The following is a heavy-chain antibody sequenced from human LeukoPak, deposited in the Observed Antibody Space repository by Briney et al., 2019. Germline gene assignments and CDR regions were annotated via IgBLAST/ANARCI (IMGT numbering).Heavy chain of an antibody. D-gene: IGHD2/OR15-2a*01. CDR1: GASISGSGYY. J-gene: IGHJ4*02. CDR2: IYYTGST. V-gene: IGHV4-39*07. CDR3: ARCKETLFDY. Sequence: SETLSLTCAVSGASISGSGYYLGWIRQPPGKGLEWIGNIYYTGSTYHNASLQSRVTISVDTPKNRFSLKLSSVTAADTAVYYCARCKETLFDYWGQGTLVTVSS.